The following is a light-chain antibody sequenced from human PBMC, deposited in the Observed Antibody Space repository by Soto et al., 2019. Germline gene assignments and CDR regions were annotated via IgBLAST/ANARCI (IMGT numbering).Light chain of an antibody. CDR3: DQYGSLAKT. V-gene: IGKV3-20*01. J-gene: IGKJ4*02. CDR2: GAS. CDR1: ESVTRSW. Sequence: EIVLTQSPGTLSLSPGERAIFSCRARESVTRSWLAWFQQRPGQAPRLLIYGASNQATGIPGRFRGSGSGTDLSLPITAVDSCAVDVDYGDQYGSLAKTCGRGTEV.